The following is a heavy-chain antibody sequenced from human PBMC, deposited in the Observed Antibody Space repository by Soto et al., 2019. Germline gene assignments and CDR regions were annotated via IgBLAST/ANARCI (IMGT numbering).Heavy chain of an antibody. V-gene: IGHV4-59*12. D-gene: IGHD2-2*01. CDR2: INHSGST. Sequence: SETLSLTCTVSGGSISSYYWSWIRQPPGKGLEWIGYINHSGSTNYNPSLKSRVTISVDTSKNQFSLKLSSVTAADTAVYYCARGSTVVVPAAIEFDYWGQGTLVTVSS. CDR3: ARGSTVVVPAAIEFDY. J-gene: IGHJ4*02. CDR1: GGSISSYY.